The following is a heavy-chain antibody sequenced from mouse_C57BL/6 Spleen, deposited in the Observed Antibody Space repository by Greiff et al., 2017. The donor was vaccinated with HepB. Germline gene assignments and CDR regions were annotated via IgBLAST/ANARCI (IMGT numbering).Heavy chain of an antibody. CDR1: GYTFTSYW. J-gene: IGHJ2*01. D-gene: IGHD1-1*01. CDR2: INPSSGYT. V-gene: IGHV1-7*01. Sequence: QVQLQQSGAELAKPGASVKLSCKASGYTFTSYWMHWVKQRPGQGLEWIGYINPSSGYTKYNQKFKDKATLTADKSSNTAYMQLSSLTYEDSAVYYCARGGTVVPYFDYWGQGTTLTVSS. CDR3: ARGGTVVPYFDY.